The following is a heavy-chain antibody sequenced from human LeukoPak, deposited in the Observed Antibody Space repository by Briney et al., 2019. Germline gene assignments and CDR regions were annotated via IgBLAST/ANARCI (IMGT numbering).Heavy chain of an antibody. J-gene: IGHJ4*02. D-gene: IGHD3-10*01. CDR2: ISGSGGST. CDR1: GFTFSSYA. CDR3: AKDPQTKMVRGVIPWYFDY. Sequence: GGSLRLSCAASGFTFSSYAMSWVRQAPGKGLEWVSAISGSGGSTYYADSVKGRFTISRDNSKNTLYLQMNSLRAEDTAVYYCAKDPQTKMVRGVIPWYFDYWGQGTLVTVSS. V-gene: IGHV3-23*01.